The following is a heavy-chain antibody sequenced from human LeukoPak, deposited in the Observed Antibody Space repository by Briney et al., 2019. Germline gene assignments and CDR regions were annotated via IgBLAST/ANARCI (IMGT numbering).Heavy chain of an antibody. V-gene: IGHV1-2*02. CDR1: GYIFIVHY. CDR2: ISPNSGGT. Sequence: ASVRVSCKASGYIFIVHYIHWVRQAPGQGLEWMGWISPNSGGTNYAQAFQGRVTMTRDTSMSTVDMELSSLRSDDTAVYYCARDHSVATIGRGYDYYMDVWGKGTTVTVSS. J-gene: IGHJ6*03. CDR3: ARDHSVATIGRGYDYYMDV. D-gene: IGHD5-12*01.